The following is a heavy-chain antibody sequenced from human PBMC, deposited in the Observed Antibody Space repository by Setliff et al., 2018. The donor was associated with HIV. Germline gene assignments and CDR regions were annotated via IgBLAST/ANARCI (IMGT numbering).Heavy chain of an antibody. CDR1: GGSVSNSY. CDR2: IYTSGST. Sequence: SETLSLTCTVSGGSVSNSYCSWIRQPAGKGLQWIGRIYTSGSTNFNPSLKSRVTISVITSKNQFSLKLSSVTAADTAVYYCARGCYYDSSGYRLAFDYWGQGTLVTVSS. D-gene: IGHD3-22*01. J-gene: IGHJ4*02. V-gene: IGHV4-4*07. CDR3: ARGCYYDSSGYRLAFDY.